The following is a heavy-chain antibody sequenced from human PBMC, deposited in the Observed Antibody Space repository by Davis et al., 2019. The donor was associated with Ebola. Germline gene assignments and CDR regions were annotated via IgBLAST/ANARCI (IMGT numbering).Heavy chain of an antibody. CDR3: AKNTSSWGYDS. D-gene: IGHD2-2*01. Sequence: PSQTLSPTCTVSGPFVSSFYCSCIRPLQGNGLEWIGNVYYTGAATYNPSLKSRVTISVDTSTKQFSLKMNSVTAADTAVYYCAKNTSSWGYDSWGQGTLVTVSS. V-gene: IGHV4-59*02. CDR1: GPFVSSFY. CDR2: VYYTGAA. J-gene: IGHJ4*02.